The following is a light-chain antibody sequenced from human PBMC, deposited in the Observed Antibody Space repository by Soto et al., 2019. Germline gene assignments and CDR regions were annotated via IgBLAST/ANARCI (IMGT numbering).Light chain of an antibody. CDR3: SSYTSIGTVL. CDR1: SSDVGGYNY. V-gene: IGLV2-14*01. Sequence: QAVVTQPASVSGSPGQSITISCTGTSSDVGGYNYVSWYQQHPGKAPKLIIYEVSKWPSGVSNRFSGSKSGNTASLTISGLQAEDEADYYCSSYTSIGTVLFGGGTKVTVL. J-gene: IGLJ2*01. CDR2: EVS.